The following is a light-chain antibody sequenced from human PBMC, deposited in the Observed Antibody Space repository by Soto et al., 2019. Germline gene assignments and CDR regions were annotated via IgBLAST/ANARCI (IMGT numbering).Light chain of an antibody. CDR1: SSDVGGYNY. CDR3: SSYTSSSTGV. J-gene: IGLJ1*01. V-gene: IGLV2-14*01. CDR2: EVS. Sequence: QSVLTQPASVSGSPGQSITISCTGTSSDVGGYNYVSWYQQHPGKAPKLMIYEVSNRPSGVSNRFSGSKSGNTASLTISGLQAEDEADYYCSSYTSSSTGVFGNATTVTVL.